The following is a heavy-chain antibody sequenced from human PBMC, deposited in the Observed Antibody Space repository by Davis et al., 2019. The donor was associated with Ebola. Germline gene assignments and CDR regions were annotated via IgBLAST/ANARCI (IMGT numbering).Heavy chain of an antibody. CDR3: ARFDSSGSYDY. Sequence: SETLSLTCTVSGYSIGSGYYWGWIRQPPGKGLEWIGSIYLTGKTYYNPSLKSRITISVDTSKNQFSLKLSSVTAADTAVYYCARFDSSGSYDYWGQGTLVTVSS. V-gene: IGHV4-38-2*02. CDR2: IYLTGKT. CDR1: GYSIGSGYY. D-gene: IGHD3-22*01. J-gene: IGHJ4*02.